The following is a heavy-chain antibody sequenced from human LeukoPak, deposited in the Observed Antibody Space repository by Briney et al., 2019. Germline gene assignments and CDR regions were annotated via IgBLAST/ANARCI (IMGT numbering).Heavy chain of an antibody. CDR3: ARDRLLLMDTSMSYSYGMDV. CDR2: ISYDGNNK. V-gene: IGHV3-30-3*01. J-gene: IGHJ6*02. Sequence: GGSLRLSCVASGFTFTTYVMHWVRQAPGKGLEWVALISYDGNNKYYADSVEGRFTISRDNSKNTLHLQMNSLRVEDTAVYYCARDRLLLMDTSMSYSYGMDVWGQGTTVTVSS. CDR1: GFTFTTYV. D-gene: IGHD3-10*01.